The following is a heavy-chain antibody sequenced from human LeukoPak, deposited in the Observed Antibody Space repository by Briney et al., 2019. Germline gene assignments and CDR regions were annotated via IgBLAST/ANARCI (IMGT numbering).Heavy chain of an antibody. CDR1: GGTFSSYA. CDR3: ARDIAPDSSSWYRGTFDY. D-gene: IGHD6-13*01. J-gene: IGHJ4*02. Sequence: SVKVSCKASGGTFSSYAISWVRQAPGQGLEWMGGIIPIFGTANYAQKFQGRVTITTDESTSTAYMELSSLRSEDTAVYYCARDIAPDSSSWYRGTFDYWGQGTLVTVSS. V-gene: IGHV1-69*05. CDR2: IIPIFGTA.